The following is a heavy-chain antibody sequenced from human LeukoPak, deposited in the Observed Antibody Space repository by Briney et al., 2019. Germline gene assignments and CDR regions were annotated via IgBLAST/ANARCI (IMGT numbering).Heavy chain of an antibody. V-gene: IGHV3-30*02. CDR2: IGYDGSNK. CDR3: AKDRGGSGWYKGGFDY. Sequence: PGGSLRLSGAASGFTFSSYGMHWVRQAPGKGLEWVAFIGYDGSNKYYADPVKGRFTISTDNSKNTLYLQMNSLRAEDTAVYYCAKDRGGSGWYKGGFDYWGQGTLVTVSS. CDR1: GFTFSSYG. J-gene: IGHJ4*02. D-gene: IGHD6-19*01.